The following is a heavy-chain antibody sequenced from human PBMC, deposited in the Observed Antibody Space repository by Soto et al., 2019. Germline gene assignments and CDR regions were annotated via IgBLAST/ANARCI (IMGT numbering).Heavy chain of an antibody. V-gene: IGHV3-23*01. D-gene: IGHD1-20*01. Sequence: PGGSLRLSCAASGFTFSSYAMSWVRQAPGKGLEWVSAISGSGGSTYYADNVKGRFTISRDNSKNTLYLQMNSLRAEVTSVYYCAKGYNWNHKRTLFDYWGQGTLVTVSS. CDR2: ISGSGGST. J-gene: IGHJ4*02. CDR1: GFTFSSYA. CDR3: AKGYNWNHKRTLFDY.